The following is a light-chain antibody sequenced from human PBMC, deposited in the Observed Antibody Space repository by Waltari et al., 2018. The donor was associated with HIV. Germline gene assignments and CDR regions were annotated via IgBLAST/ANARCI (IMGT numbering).Light chain of an antibody. J-gene: IGLJ3*02. CDR1: SGQGSYS. Sequence: QLALTQSHSASASLGASVRLTCTLSSGQGSYSIAWPQQQPEKGPRFWMRLNSDGSHTRGDGITDPFSGSSSVADRYLTIPSCQSKDEADYYGQRWDNGVRVFGGGTKLPVL. CDR2: LNSDGSH. V-gene: IGLV4-69*01. CDR3: QRWDNGVRV.